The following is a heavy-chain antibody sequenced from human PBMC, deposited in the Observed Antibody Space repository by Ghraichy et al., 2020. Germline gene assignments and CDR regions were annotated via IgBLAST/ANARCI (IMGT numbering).Heavy chain of an antibody. D-gene: IGHD2-2*01. J-gene: IGHJ3*02. Sequence: ASVKVSCKASGYTFTSYGISWVRQAPGQGLEWMGWISAYNGNTNYAQKLQGRVTMTTDTSTSTAYMELRSLRSDDTAVYYCATYCSSTSCYEDAFDIWGQGTMVTVSS. CDR3: ATYCSSTSCYEDAFDI. V-gene: IGHV1-18*01. CDR1: GYTFTSYG. CDR2: ISAYNGNT.